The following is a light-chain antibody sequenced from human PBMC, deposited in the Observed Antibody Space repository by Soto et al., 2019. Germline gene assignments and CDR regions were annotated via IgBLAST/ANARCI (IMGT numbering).Light chain of an antibody. Sequence: EIVMTQSPATLSVSPGERATLSCRARQSVGSNLAWYQQKPGQAPRLLIYGASTRAAGIPARFSGSGSGTVSPIIISSLQAEVSAVYFCQQYSTRWTFGPGTKVEIK. CDR2: GAS. J-gene: IGKJ1*01. CDR3: QQYSTRWT. V-gene: IGKV3-15*01. CDR1: QSVGSN.